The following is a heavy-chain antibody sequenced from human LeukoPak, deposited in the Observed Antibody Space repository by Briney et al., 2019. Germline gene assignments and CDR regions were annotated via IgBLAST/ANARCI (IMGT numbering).Heavy chain of an antibody. J-gene: IGHJ4*02. Sequence: GGSLRLSCAASGFTFSSYWMYWVRQAPGKGLEWVANIKEDGSEEYYVESVKGRFSVSRDNAKNSLYLQMNSLRAEDTAVYYCARDVYSSGYYGQSWGQGILVTVSS. CDR2: IKEDGSEE. V-gene: IGHV3-7*01. CDR1: GFTFSSYW. CDR3: ARDVYSSGYYGQS. D-gene: IGHD3-22*01.